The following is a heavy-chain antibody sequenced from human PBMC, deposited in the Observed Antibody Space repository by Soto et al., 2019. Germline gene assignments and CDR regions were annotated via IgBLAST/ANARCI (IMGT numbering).Heavy chain of an antibody. CDR3: ARGSPAAAEEYYYYYGMDV. Sequence: QVPLVQSGAEVKKPGSSVKVSCKASGGTFSSYAISWVRQAPGQGLEWMGGIIPIFGTANYAQKFQGRVTITADESTSTAYMELSSLRSEDTAVYYCARGSPAAAEEYYYYYGMDVWGQGTTVTVSS. J-gene: IGHJ6*02. CDR2: IIPIFGTA. CDR1: GGTFSSYA. V-gene: IGHV1-69*01. D-gene: IGHD2-2*01.